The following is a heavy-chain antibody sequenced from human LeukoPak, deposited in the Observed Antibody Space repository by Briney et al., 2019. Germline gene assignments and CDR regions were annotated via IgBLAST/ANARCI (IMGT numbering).Heavy chain of an antibody. J-gene: IGHJ4*02. CDR1: GFTFSSYS. CDR3: ARGLRLGELSLSY. Sequence: GGSLRLSCAASGFTFSSYSMNWVRQAPGKGLEWVSYISSSSSTIYYADSVKGRFTISRDNAKNSLYLQMNSLRAEDTAVYYCARGLRLGELSLSYWGQGTLVTVSS. V-gene: IGHV3-48*04. D-gene: IGHD3-16*02. CDR2: ISSSSSTI.